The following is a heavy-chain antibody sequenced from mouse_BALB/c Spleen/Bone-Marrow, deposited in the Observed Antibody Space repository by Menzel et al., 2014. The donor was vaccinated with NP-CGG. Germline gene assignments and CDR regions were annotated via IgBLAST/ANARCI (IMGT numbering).Heavy chain of an antibody. V-gene: IGHV1-80*01. CDR2: IYPGDGDT. CDR3: ARTGNLAWFAY. D-gene: IGHD2-1*01. J-gene: IGHJ3*01. CDR1: GYAFSSYW. Sequence: VKLVESGAELVRPGSSVKISCKASGYAFSSYWMNWVKQRPGQGLEWIGQIYPGDGDTNYNGKFKGKATLTADKSSSTAYMQLSSLTSEDSAVYFCARTGNLAWFAYWGQGTLVTVSA.